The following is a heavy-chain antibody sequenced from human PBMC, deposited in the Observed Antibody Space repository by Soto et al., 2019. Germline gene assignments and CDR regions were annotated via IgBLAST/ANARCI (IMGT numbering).Heavy chain of an antibody. D-gene: IGHD2-21*02. CDR1: GLTFSNYW. J-gene: IGHJ2*01. Sequence: EVQLVESGGGLVQPGGSLRLSCEASGLTFSNYWMHWVRQAPGKGLVWVSRIHRDGTSTSYADSVKGRFTISRDNAKNTLYLQMNSLRAEDTAVYYCARGGAYCGGDCYSLWYFDLWGRGTLVTVSS. CDR3: ARGGAYCGGDCYSLWYFDL. V-gene: IGHV3-74*01. CDR2: IHRDGTST.